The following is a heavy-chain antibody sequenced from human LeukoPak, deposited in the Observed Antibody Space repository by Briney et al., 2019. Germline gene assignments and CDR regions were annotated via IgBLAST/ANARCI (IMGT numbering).Heavy chain of an antibody. CDR3: AKSPNYYGSGSYSLDY. D-gene: IGHD3-10*01. V-gene: IGHV3-23*01. J-gene: IGHJ4*02. CDR2: ISGSGSST. CDR1: GFTFSSYA. Sequence: GGSLRLSCAASGFTFSSYAMSWVRQAPGKGLEWVSAISGSGSSTYYADSVKGRFTISRDNSKNTLYLQMNSLRAEDTAVYYCAKSPNYYGSGSYSLDYWGQGTLVTVSS.